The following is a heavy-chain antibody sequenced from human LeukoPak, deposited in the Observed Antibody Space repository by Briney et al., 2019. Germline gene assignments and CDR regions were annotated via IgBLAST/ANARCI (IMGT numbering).Heavy chain of an antibody. CDR1: GLTFSNAW. V-gene: IGHV3-15*07. CDR2: IKSKTDGETV. J-gene: IGHJ6*02. CDR3: ARDSHVMDPFGVVTDYYYYYGMDV. D-gene: IGHD3-3*01. Sequence: GGSLRLSCAVSGLTFSNAWLSWVRRAPGKGLEWVGRIKSKTDGETVDHAAPVKGRFTISRDDSKNTLYLQMNSLRAEDTAVYYCARDSHVMDPFGVVTDYYYYYGMDVWGQGTTVTVSS.